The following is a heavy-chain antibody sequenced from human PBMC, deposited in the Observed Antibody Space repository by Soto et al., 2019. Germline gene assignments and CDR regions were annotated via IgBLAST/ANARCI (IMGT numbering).Heavy chain of an antibody. CDR2: IYSGGFT. CDR3: VRGDNWKDEASDY. Sequence: GGSLRLSCAASGFTVSSNYMSWVRQAPGKGLYWVSVIYSGGFTYYSDSVKGRFTISRDNSKNTVYLQMSSLRVEDTAVYYCVRGDNWKDEASDYWGQGTLVTVSS. V-gene: IGHV3-66*01. D-gene: IGHD1-1*01. CDR1: GFTVSSNY. J-gene: IGHJ4*02.